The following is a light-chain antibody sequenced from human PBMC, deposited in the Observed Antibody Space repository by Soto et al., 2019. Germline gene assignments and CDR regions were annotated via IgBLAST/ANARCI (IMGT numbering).Light chain of an antibody. CDR2: KAS. V-gene: IGKV1-5*03. Sequence: DIQMIQSPSTLSASVGDRVTITCRASQSISSWLAWYQQKPGKAPKLLIYKASSLESGVPSRFSGSGSGTKFTLTISSLQPDDFATYYCQQYGVTFGQGTRLEIK. CDR1: QSISSW. J-gene: IGKJ5*01. CDR3: QQYGVT.